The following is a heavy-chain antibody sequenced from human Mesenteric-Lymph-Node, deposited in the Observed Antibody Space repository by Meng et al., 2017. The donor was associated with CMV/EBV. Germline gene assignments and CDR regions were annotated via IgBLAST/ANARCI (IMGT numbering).Heavy chain of an antibody. V-gene: IGHV4-34*01. CDR3: ARLLSSSSRGDY. D-gene: IGHD6-6*01. Sequence: GSLRLSCAVYGGSFSGYYWSWIRQPPGKGLEWIGEINHSGSTNYNPSLKSRVTISVDTSKNQFSLKLSSVTAADTAVYYCARLLSSSSRGDYWGQGTLVTVSS. CDR2: INHSGST. J-gene: IGHJ4*02. CDR1: GGSFSGYY.